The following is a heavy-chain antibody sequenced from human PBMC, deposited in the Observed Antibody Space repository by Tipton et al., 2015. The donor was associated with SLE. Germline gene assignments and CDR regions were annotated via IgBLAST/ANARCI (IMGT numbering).Heavy chain of an antibody. V-gene: IGHV3-74*01. CDR1: GFTFRTYW. J-gene: IGHJ4*02. D-gene: IGHD1-14*01. CDR3: ANRYPSRY. CDR2: IKTDGSGT. Sequence: SLRLSCAASGFTFRTYWMQWVRQVPGKGLVWVSYIKTDGSGTKYADSVKDRFTISRDNAMNTLYLQLNSLRVEDTAVYYCANRYPSRYWGQGTLVTVSS.